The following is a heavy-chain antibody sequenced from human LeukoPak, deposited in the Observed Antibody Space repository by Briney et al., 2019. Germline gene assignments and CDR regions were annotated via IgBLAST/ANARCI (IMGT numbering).Heavy chain of an antibody. CDR1: GFTFSSYG. J-gene: IGHJ3*02. Sequence: GGSLRLSCAASGFTFSSYGMHWVRQAPGKGLEWVAVIWYDGSNKYYADSVKGRFTISRDNSKNTLYLQMNSLRAEDTAVYYCAKDPYDSSGYYFPGAFDIWGQGTMVTVSS. V-gene: IGHV3-30*02. CDR2: IWYDGSNK. D-gene: IGHD3-22*01. CDR3: AKDPYDSSGYYFPGAFDI.